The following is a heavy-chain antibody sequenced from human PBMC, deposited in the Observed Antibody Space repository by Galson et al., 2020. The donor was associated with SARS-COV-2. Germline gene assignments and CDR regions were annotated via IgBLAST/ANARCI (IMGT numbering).Heavy chain of an antibody. V-gene: IGHV3-23*01. CDR2: ISGSGGST. D-gene: IGHD3-9*01. Sequence: GESLKISCAASGFTFSSYAMSWVRQAPGKGLEWVSAISGSGGSTYYADSVKGRFTISRDNSKNTLYLQMNSLRAEDTAVYYCAKDESTYDILTGNNWFDPWGQGTLVTVSS. CDR1: GFTFSSYA. CDR3: AKDESTYDILTGNNWFDP. J-gene: IGHJ5*02.